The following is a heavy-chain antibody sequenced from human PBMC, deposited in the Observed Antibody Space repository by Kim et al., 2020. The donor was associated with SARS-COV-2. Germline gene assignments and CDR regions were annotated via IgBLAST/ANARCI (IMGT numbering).Heavy chain of an antibody. CDR3: AKDREGEQGYYDILTGYPGPVDY. D-gene: IGHD3-9*01. V-gene: IGHV3-30*18. CDR2: ISYDGSNK. CDR1: GFTFSSYG. J-gene: IGHJ4*02. Sequence: GGSLRLSCAASGFTFSSYGMHWVRQAPGKGLEWVAVISYDGSNKYYADSVKGRFTISRDNSKNTLYLQMNSLRAEDTAVYYCAKDREGEQGYYDILTGYPGPVDYWGQGTLVTVSS.